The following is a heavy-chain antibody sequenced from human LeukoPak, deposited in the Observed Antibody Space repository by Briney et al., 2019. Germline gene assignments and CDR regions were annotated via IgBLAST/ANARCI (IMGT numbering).Heavy chain of an antibody. CDR1: GGSISSYY. V-gene: IGHV4-59*08. CDR2: IYYSGST. CDR3: ARQKVRLGWLLYDY. J-gene: IGHJ4*02. D-gene: IGHD3-3*01. Sequence: PSETLSLTCTVSGGSISSYYWGWIRQPPGKGLEWIGYIYYSGSTNYNPSLKSRVTISVDTSKNQFSLKLSSVTAADTAVYYCARQKVRLGWLLYDYWGQGTLVTVSS.